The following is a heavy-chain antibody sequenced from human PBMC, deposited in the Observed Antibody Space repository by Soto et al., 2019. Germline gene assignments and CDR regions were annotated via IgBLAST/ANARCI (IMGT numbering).Heavy chain of an antibody. J-gene: IGHJ6*02. V-gene: IGHV3-53*01. CDR2: IYSGGST. CDR3: ARDHGTGTTEGFYYYYGMDV. CDR1: WFTVSSNY. Sequence: GGSLRLSCAASWFTVSSNYMSWVRQAPGKGLEWVSVIYSGGSTYYADSVKGRFTISRDNSKNTLYLQMNSLRAEDTAVYYCARDHGTGTTEGFYYYYGMDVWGQGTTVTVSS. D-gene: IGHD1-7*01.